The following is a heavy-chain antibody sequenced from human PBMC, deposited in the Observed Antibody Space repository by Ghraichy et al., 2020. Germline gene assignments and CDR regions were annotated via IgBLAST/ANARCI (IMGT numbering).Heavy chain of an antibody. D-gene: IGHD3-10*01. CDR1: GGSISTTRNE. J-gene: IGHJ5*02. V-gene: IGHV4-39*07. Sequence: GSLRLSCRVSGGSISTTRNEWAWIRQPPGKGLEWIGNVYFRGSTYYNPSLQSRVTISVDTSKDQFSLRPDSVTAADTALYYCARVNTLVRGGRGWFDPWGQGTLVIVSS. CDR2: VYFRGST. CDR3: ARVNTLVRGGRGWFDP.